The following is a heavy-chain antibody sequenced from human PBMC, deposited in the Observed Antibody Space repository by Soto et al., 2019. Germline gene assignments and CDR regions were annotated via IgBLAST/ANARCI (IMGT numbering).Heavy chain of an antibody. CDR1: GYTFTSYY. CDR2: INPSGGST. D-gene: IGHD3-22*01. V-gene: IGHV1-46*01. Sequence: ASVKVSCKASGYTFTSYYMHWVRQAPGQGFEWMGIINPSGGSTSYAQKFQGRVTMTRDTSTSTVYMELSSLGSEDAAVYYCARAHYYDSSGYRAPFDYWGQGTLVTVSS. J-gene: IGHJ4*02. CDR3: ARAHYYDSSGYRAPFDY.